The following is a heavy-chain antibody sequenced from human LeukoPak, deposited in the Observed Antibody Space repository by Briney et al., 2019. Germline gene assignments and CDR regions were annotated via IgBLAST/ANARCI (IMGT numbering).Heavy chain of an antibody. CDR2: IKRDGNEK. V-gene: IGHV3-7*01. D-gene: IGHD3-10*01. CDR1: GFTFSSYW. J-gene: IGHJ5*01. Sequence: PGGSLRLSCAASGFTFSSYWMNWVRQAPGKGLEWVANIKRDGNEKNYVDSVKGRFSISRDNAKNSLHLQMDSLRAEDTAVYYCAKEGAYPIITYDSWGQGALVTVSS. CDR3: AKEGAYPIITYDS.